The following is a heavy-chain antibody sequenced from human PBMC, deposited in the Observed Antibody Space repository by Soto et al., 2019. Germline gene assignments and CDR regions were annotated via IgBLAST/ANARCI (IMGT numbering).Heavy chain of an antibody. CDR2: IIPIFGTA. Sequence: QVQLVQSGAEVKKPGSSVKVSCKASGGTFSTYAISWVRQAPGQGLEWMGGIIPIFGTAKYAQKFQGRVTITADESTSTAYMELSSLRSEDTAVYYGAREIFGVIISGGRDAFDIWGQGTMVTVSS. CDR1: GGTFSTYA. CDR3: AREIFGVIISGGRDAFDI. D-gene: IGHD3-3*01. V-gene: IGHV1-69*01. J-gene: IGHJ3*02.